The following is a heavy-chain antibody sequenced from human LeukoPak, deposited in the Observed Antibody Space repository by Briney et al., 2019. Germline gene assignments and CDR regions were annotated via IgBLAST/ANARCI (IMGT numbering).Heavy chain of an antibody. CDR1: GFTFSSYG. CDR3: ARGQRAHVEWYYYMDV. CDR2: IRYDGSNK. V-gene: IGHV3-30*02. J-gene: IGHJ6*03. D-gene: IGHD1-26*01. Sequence: PGGSLRLSCAASGFTFSSYGMYWVRQAPGKGLGWVAFIRYDGSNKYYADSLKGRFTISRDNSKNTLYLQMNSLRADDTAVYYCARGQRAHVEWYYYMDVWGKGTTVTVSS.